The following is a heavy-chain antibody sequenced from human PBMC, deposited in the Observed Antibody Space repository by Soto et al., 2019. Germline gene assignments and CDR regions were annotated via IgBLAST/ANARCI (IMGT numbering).Heavy chain of an antibody. CDR3: ASAYCGGDCDLASFEY. CDR1: GGSISPYY. CDR2: IRYSGRT. Sequence: QVQLQESGPGLVKPSETLSLTCTVSGGSISPYYWSWIRQSPGKGLEWIGHIRYSGRTNYNPSLNPSLKGRVTISADTSKNQFSLKLSSVTAADTAVYYCASAYCGGDCDLASFEYWALGTLVTVSS. J-gene: IGHJ4*02. D-gene: IGHD2-21*02. V-gene: IGHV4-59*08.